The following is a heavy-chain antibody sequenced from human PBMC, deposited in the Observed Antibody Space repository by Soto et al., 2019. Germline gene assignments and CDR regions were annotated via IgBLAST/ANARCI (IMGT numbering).Heavy chain of an antibody. J-gene: IGHJ4*02. D-gene: IGHD3-9*01. CDR3: ARGGITIFFDY. V-gene: IGHV1-3*01. CDR1: GYTFTSYA. Sequence: QVQLVQSGAEVKKPGASVKVSCKASGYTFTSYAMHWVRQAPGQRLEWMGWINAGNGNTKYSQKFQGRVTITRDTSASTAYIELSSLRSEDTAVYYCARGGITIFFDYWGQGTLVTVSS. CDR2: INAGNGNT.